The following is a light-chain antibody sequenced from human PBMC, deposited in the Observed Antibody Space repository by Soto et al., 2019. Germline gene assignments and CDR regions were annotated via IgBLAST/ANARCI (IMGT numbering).Light chain of an antibody. Sequence: EIVFTQSPATLSLSPGETATLSCRASQSVSSYLAWYQQKPGQAPRLLIYDASNRATGIPARFSGSGSGTDFTLTISTLEPEDFAVYYCQQRSNWPLTFGGGTKVDIK. CDR1: QSVSSY. CDR3: QQRSNWPLT. V-gene: IGKV3-11*01. J-gene: IGKJ4*01. CDR2: DAS.